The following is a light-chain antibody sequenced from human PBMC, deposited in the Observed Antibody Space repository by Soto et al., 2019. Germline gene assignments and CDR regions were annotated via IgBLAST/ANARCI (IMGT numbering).Light chain of an antibody. CDR3: NSYTSSSTPYD. V-gene: IGLV2-14*03. Sequence: QSALTQPDSVSGSPGQSITISCTGTSSDVGDYHYVSWYQLHPGKAPKLITYDVTNRPSGFSNRFSGSKSGNTTSLTISGLQAEYEADYYCNSYTSSSTPYDFGTGTKVTVL. CDR1: SSDVGDYHY. CDR2: DVT. J-gene: IGLJ1*01.